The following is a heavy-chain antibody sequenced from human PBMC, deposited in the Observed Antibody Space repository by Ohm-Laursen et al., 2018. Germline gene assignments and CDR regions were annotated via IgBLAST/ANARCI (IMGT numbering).Heavy chain of an antibody. V-gene: IGHV1-2*02. Sequence: ASVKVSCKASGYTFSGYYMHWVRQSPGQGLEWMGWINPKSGGTNYERKFQGRVTMTGDTSISTAYMELSRLRSDDTAIYYCAGGYDSSGKGGSGDYWGQGTLVIVSS. CDR1: GYTFSGYY. D-gene: IGHD3-22*01. CDR2: INPKSGGT. CDR3: AGGYDSSGKGGSGDY. J-gene: IGHJ4*02.